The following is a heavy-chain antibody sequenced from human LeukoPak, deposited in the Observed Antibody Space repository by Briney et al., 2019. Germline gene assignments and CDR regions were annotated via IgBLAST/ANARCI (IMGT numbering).Heavy chain of an antibody. CDR1: GGSISSSSYY. Sequence: SETLSLTCTVSGGSISSSSYYWGWIRQPPGKALEWIGSIYYSGSTYYNPSLKSRVTISVDKSKNQFSLKLTSVTAADTAVYYCARTYYDFWSGYYPPPYYFDYWGQGTLVTVSS. D-gene: IGHD3-3*01. V-gene: IGHV4-39*01. CDR3: ARTYYDFWSGYYPPPYYFDY. J-gene: IGHJ4*02. CDR2: IYYSGST.